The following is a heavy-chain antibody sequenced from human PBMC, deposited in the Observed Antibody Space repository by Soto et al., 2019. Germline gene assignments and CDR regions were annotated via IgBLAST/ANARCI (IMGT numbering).Heavy chain of an antibody. CDR3: ANGHREAPGN. Sequence: GGSLRLSCAVSGFTFSAYGMSWVRQAPGKGLEWVSSISGSGSGSYYADSVKGRLTISRDNSKNTLYLQMNSLRAEDTAVYYCANGHREAPGNWGQGTLVTVSS. CDR1: GFTFSAYG. J-gene: IGHJ4*02. CDR2: ISGSGSGS. V-gene: IGHV3-23*01.